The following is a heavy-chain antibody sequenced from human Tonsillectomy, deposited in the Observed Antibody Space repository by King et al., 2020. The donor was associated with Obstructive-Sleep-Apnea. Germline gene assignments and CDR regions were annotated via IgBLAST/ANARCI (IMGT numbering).Heavy chain of an antibody. CDR1: GGTFSSYA. V-gene: IGHV1-69*01. D-gene: IGHD3-10*01. CDR3: AREGVRGVIITHRFDY. Sequence: QLVQSGAEVKKPGSSVKVSCKASGGTFSSYAISWVRQAPGQGLEWMGGIIPIFGTANYAQKFQGRVTITADESTRTAYMELSSLRSEDTAGYYCAREGVRGVIITHRFDYWGQGTLVTVSS. J-gene: IGHJ4*02. CDR2: IIPIFGTA.